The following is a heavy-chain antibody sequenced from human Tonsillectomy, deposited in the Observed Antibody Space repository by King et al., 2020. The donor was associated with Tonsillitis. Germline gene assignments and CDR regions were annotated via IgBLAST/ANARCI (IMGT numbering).Heavy chain of an antibody. CDR2: IAYDASYE. V-gene: IGHV3-30*18. CDR3: AKDGIALSDWYFDL. CDR1: GFTFSNYG. Sequence: QLVQSGGGVVQPGRSLRLSCAASGFTFSNYGMHWVRQAPGKGLEWVALIAYDASYENYADAVKGRFAISRDNSKNTLYLEMNSLRVEDTAVYYCAKDGIALSDWYFDLWGRGTLVTVSS. D-gene: IGHD3-16*02. J-gene: IGHJ2*01.